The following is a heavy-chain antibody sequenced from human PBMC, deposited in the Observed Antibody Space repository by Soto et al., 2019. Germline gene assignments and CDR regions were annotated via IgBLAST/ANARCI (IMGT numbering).Heavy chain of an antibody. Sequence: SVKVSCKASGGTFSSYTISWVRQAPGQGLEWMGRIIPILGIANYAQKFQGRVTITADKSTSTAYMELSSLRSEDTAVYYCARGRTYYDILTGLSREAFDIWGQGTMVTVSS. J-gene: IGHJ3*02. CDR2: IIPILGIA. CDR1: GGTFSSYT. V-gene: IGHV1-69*02. CDR3: ARGRTYYDILTGLSREAFDI. D-gene: IGHD3-9*01.